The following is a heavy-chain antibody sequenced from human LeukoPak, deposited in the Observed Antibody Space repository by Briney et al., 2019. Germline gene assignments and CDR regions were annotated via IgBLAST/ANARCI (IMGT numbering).Heavy chain of an antibody. CDR3: ARDLIHSGSSALDY. D-gene: IGHD1-26*01. V-gene: IGHV3-7*01. CDR1: GFTFSSYW. J-gene: IGHJ4*02. Sequence: GGSLRLSCAASGFTFSSYWTSSVRQAPGKGLEWVANIKQEGSEKYYVDSVKGRFTISRDNAKNSLYLQMNSLRAEDTAVYYCARDLIHSGSSALDYWGQGTLVTVSS. CDR2: IKQEGSEK.